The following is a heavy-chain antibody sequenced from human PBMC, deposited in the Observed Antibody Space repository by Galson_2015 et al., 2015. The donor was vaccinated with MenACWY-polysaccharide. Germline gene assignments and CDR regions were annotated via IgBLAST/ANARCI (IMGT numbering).Heavy chain of an antibody. V-gene: IGHV6-1*01. CDR1: GDSVSSHSVA. Sequence: CAISGDSVSSHSVAWIWIRQSPSRGLEWLGRTCYRSKWYNDYAVSVKSRITINPDTSKNQVSLHLNSVTPEDTAVYYCVRDVDRRLGGFPDYWGPGTLVTVS. CDR3: VRDVDRRLGGFPDY. D-gene: IGHD3-16*01. CDR2: TCYRSKWYN. J-gene: IGHJ4*02.